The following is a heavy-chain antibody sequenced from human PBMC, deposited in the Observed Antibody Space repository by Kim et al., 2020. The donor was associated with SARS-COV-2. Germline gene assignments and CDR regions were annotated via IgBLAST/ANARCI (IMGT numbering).Heavy chain of an antibody. D-gene: IGHD3-22*01. CDR1: GFTFSSYS. J-gene: IGHJ3*02. CDR2: ISSSSSTI. V-gene: IGHV3-48*02. CDR3: ARDSTYYYDSSGYYGDAFDI. Sequence: GGSLRLSCAASGFTFSSYSMNWVRQAPGKGLEWVSYISSSSSTIYYADSVKGRFTISRDNAKNSLYLQMNSLRDEDTAVYYCARDSTYYYDSSGYYGDAFDIWGQGTMVTVSS.